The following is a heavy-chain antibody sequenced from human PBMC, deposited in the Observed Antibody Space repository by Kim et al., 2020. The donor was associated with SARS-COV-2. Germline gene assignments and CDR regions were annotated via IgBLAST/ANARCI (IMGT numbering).Heavy chain of an antibody. D-gene: IGHD3-10*01. CDR3: AKDRRGITMVRGVIDY. CDR2: ISGSGGST. Sequence: GGSLRLSCAASGFTFSSYAMSWVRQAPGKGLEWVSAISGSGGSTYYADSMKGRFTISRDNSKNTLYLQMNSLRAEDTAVYYCAKDRRGITMVRGVIDYWGQGTLVTVSS. J-gene: IGHJ4*02. V-gene: IGHV3-23*01. CDR1: GFTFSSYA.